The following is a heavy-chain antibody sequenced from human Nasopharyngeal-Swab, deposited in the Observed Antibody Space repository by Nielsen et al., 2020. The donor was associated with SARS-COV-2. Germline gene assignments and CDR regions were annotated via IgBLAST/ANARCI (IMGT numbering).Heavy chain of an antibody. Sequence: SETLSLTCAVYGGSFSGYYWSWIRQPPGKGLEWIGEINHSGSTNYNPCLKSRVTISVDTSKNQFSLKLSSVTAADTAVYYCARGGAELWLRARRARFDYWGQGTLVTVSS. CDR3: ARGGAELWLRARRARFDY. CDR2: INHSGST. J-gene: IGHJ4*02. D-gene: IGHD5-12*01. CDR1: GGSFSGYY. V-gene: IGHV4-34*01.